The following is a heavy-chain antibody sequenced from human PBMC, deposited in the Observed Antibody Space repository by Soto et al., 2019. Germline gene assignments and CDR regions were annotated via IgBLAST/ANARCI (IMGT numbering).Heavy chain of an antibody. Sequence: QVQLVESGGGVVQPGRSLRLSCAASGFTFSSHGMHWARQAPAKGLEWVAVIWYDGSNKYYADSVKGRFTISRDNSTNTLYLQMNSLRAEDTAVYYCARDGQAALMDVWGKGTTFTVAS. V-gene: IGHV3-33*01. CDR1: GFTFSSHG. J-gene: IGHJ6*03. CDR2: IWYDGSNK. CDR3: ARDGQAALMDV. D-gene: IGHD2-15*01.